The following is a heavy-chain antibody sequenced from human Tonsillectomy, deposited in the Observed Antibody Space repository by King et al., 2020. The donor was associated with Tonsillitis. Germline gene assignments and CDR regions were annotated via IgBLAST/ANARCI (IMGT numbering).Heavy chain of an antibody. CDR3: ARAGAPGQDAFDI. D-gene: IGHD7-27*01. J-gene: IGHJ3*02. CDR2: ILPILGTS. CDR1: VGTFSSYA. Sequence: VQLVESGAEVKKPGSSVKVSCKASVGTFSSYAISWVRPAPGQGLEWMGGILPILGTSNYAQKFQGRVTITADESTSTAYMELTSLRSEDTAVYFCARAGAPGQDAFDIWGQGTMVTVSS. V-gene: IGHV1-69*01.